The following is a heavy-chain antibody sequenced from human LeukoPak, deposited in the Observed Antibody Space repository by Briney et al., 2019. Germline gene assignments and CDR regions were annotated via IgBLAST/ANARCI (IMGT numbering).Heavy chain of an antibody. D-gene: IGHD2-15*01. CDR2: ISAYSGNT. Sequence: GASVKVSCKASGYTFTSYGISWVRQAPGQGLEWMGCISAYSGNTNYAQKLQGRVTMTTDTSTSTAYMELRSLRSDDTAVYYCARDREDCSGGSCVGWFDPWGQGTLVTVSS. J-gene: IGHJ5*02. CDR1: GYTFTSYG. CDR3: ARDREDCSGGSCVGWFDP. V-gene: IGHV1-18*01.